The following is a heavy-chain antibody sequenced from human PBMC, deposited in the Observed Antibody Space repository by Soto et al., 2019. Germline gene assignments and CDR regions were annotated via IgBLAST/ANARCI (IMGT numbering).Heavy chain of an antibody. CDR1: GFTFSSYA. J-gene: IGHJ4*02. CDR3: AKDHYRTYYFDY. D-gene: IGHD1-1*01. CDR2: ISGSGGST. Sequence: EVQLLESGGGLVQPGGSLRLSCAASGFTFSSYAMSWVRQAPGKGLEWVSAISGSGGSTYYADSVEGRFTISRDNSKNTLYLQMNSLRAEDTAVYYCAKDHYRTYYFDYWGQGTLVTVSS. V-gene: IGHV3-23*01.